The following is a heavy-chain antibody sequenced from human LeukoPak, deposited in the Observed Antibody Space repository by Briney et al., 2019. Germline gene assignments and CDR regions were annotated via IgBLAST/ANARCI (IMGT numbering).Heavy chain of an antibody. Sequence: GASVKVSCKASGYAFTGCYMHWVRQAPGQGLEWMGWINPNSGGTNYAQKFQGRVTMTRDTSISTAYMELSRLRSDDTAVYYCARDRNGGNLNWFDPWGQGTLVTVSS. CDR3: ARDRNGGNLNWFDP. J-gene: IGHJ5*02. V-gene: IGHV1-2*02. CDR1: GYAFTGCY. CDR2: INPNSGGT. D-gene: IGHD4-23*01.